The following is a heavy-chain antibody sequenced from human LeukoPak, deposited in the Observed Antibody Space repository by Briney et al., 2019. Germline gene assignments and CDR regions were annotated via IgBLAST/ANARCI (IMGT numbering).Heavy chain of an antibody. CDR2: IYSSGST. CDR3: ARLTTDSDAFDI. V-gene: IGHV4-4*09. D-gene: IGHD4-11*01. CDR1: GGSISGYY. J-gene: IGHJ3*02. Sequence: SETLSLTCTVSGGSISGYYWSWIRQPPGRGLEWIGYIYSSGSTNYNPSLKSRVTISVDTSKNQFSLKLSSVTAADTAVYYCARLTTDSDAFDIWGQGTMVTVSS.